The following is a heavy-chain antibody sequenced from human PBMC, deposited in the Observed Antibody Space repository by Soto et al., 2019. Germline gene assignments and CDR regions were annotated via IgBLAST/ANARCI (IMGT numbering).Heavy chain of an antibody. CDR2: ISAYNGNT. D-gene: IGHD2-15*01. CDR3: ARGYCSGGSCSNWFDP. Sequence: QVQLVQSGAEVKKPGASVKVSCKASGYTFTSYGISWVRQAPGQGLEWMGWISAYNGNTNYAQKLQGRVTMTTDTSPSTAYMELRSLRSDATAVYYCARGYCSGGSCSNWFDPWGQGTLVTVSS. V-gene: IGHV1-18*01. CDR1: GYTFTSYG. J-gene: IGHJ5*02.